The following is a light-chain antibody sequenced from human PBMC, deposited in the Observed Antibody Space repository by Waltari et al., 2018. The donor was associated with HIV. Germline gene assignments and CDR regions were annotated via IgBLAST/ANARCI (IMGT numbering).Light chain of an antibody. CDR2: QDS. Sequence: SYELTQPPSVSVSPGQTASITCYGEKSGDKYACWYQQKPGQSPVVVIYQDSKRPSGIPERFSGSNSGNTATLTISGTQAMDEADYYCQAWDSSTVVFGGGTKLTVL. CDR3: QAWDSSTVV. CDR1: KSGDKY. V-gene: IGLV3-1*01. J-gene: IGLJ2*01.